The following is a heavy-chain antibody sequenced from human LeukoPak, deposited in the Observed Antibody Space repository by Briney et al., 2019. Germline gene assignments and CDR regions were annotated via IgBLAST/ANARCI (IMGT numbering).Heavy chain of an antibody. J-gene: IGHJ4*02. Sequence: ASVKVSCKASGYTFTSYDINWVRQATRQGLEWMGWMNPNSGNTGYAQKFQGRVTITRNASISTAYMELSSLRSEDTAVYYCARASRYCSSTSCYSTLYYFDYWGQGTLVTVSS. V-gene: IGHV1-8*03. D-gene: IGHD2-2*01. CDR3: ARASRYCSSTSCYSTLYYFDY. CDR1: GYTFTSYD. CDR2: MNPNSGNT.